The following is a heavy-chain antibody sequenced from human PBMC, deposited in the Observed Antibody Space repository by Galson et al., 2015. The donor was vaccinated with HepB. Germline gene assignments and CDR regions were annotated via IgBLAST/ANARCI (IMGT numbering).Heavy chain of an antibody. V-gene: IGHV3-30*04. Sequence: SLRLSCAASGFTFNSYAMHWVRQAPGKGLEWVAVISYDGSNKYYADSVKGRFTISRDNSKNTLYLLMNSLRAEDAAVYYCARDLPYDYGVSSYYGVFVYWGRGTLVTVSS. CDR2: ISYDGSNK. CDR3: ARDLPYDYGVSSYYGVFVY. D-gene: IGHD3-22*01. J-gene: IGHJ4*02. CDR1: GFTFNSYA.